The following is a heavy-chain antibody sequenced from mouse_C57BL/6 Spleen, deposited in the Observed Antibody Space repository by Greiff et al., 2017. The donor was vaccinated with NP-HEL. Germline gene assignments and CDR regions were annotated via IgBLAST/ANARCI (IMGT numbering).Heavy chain of an antibody. CDR3: AKNYGSSYYFDY. Sequence: VNVVESGPGLVQPSQSLSITCTVSGFSLTSYGVHWVRQSPGKGLEWLGVIWRGGSTDYNAAFMSRLSITKDNSKSQVFFKMNSLQADDTAIYYCAKNYGSSYYFDYWGQGTTLTVSS. CDR2: IWRGGST. D-gene: IGHD1-1*01. V-gene: IGHV2-5*01. CDR1: GFSLTSYG. J-gene: IGHJ2*01.